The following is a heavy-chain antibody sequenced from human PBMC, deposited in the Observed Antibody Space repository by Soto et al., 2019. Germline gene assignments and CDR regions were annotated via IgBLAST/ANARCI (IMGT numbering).Heavy chain of an antibody. CDR2: ISSCISTL. V-gene: IGHV3-48*01. J-gene: IGHJ4*02. D-gene: IGHD5-18*01. CDR1: GFTFSSYS. Sequence: GGSLRLSCAASGFTFSSYSMNWVRQAPGKGLEWVSYISSCISTLYYADFVKGRFTISRDNAKNSLFLKINSLRAEDTAVYYCARWNSYGYYFDYWGQGTLVTVSS. CDR3: ARWNSYGYYFDY.